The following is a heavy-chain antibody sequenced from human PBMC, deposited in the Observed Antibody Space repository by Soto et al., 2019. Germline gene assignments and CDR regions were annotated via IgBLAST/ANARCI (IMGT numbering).Heavy chain of an antibody. D-gene: IGHD3-3*01. CDR3: ARQTWVTIFGVVIDGHYYYGMDV. Sequence: SETLSLTCTVSGGSMSGSSYYWGWIRQPPGKGLEWIGSIYYSGSTYYNPSLKSRVIISVDTSKNQFSLKLSSVTAADTAAYYCARQTWVTIFGVVIDGHYYYGMDVWGQGTTVTVSS. CDR2: IYYSGST. J-gene: IGHJ6*02. CDR1: GGSMSGSSYY. V-gene: IGHV4-39*01.